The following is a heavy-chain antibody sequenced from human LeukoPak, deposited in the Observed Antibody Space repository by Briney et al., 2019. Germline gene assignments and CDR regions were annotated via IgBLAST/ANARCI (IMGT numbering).Heavy chain of an antibody. Sequence: GGSLRLSCEVSGFTFSSNAMHWVRQAPGKGLEWVGVISYDGSNKNFADSVKGRFSVSRDNSKHTLYLHMNSLRSDDTAMYYCATGGKFDFWSGYHIDNWGQGTLVTVSS. J-gene: IGHJ4*02. D-gene: IGHD3-3*01. CDR2: ISYDGSNK. V-gene: IGHV3-30*04. CDR3: ATGGKFDFWSGYHIDN. CDR1: GFTFSSNA.